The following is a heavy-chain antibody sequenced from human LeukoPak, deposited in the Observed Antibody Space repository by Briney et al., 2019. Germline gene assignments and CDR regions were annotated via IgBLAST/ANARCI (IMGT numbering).Heavy chain of an antibody. J-gene: IGHJ4*02. CDR1: GGSISSGGYS. Sequence: SQTLSLTCAVSGGSISSGGYSWSWIRQPPGKGLEWIGYIYHSGSTYYNPSLKSRVTISVDRSKNQVSLKLSSVTAADTAVYYCARARYYDSSGYYLDYWGQRTLVTVSS. D-gene: IGHD3-22*01. CDR3: ARARYYDSSGYYLDY. V-gene: IGHV4-30-2*01. CDR2: IYHSGST.